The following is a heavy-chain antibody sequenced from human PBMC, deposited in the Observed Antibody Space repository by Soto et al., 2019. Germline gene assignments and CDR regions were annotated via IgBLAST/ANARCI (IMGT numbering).Heavy chain of an antibody. D-gene: IGHD4-4*01. CDR3: ARLSNSVFDY. CDR1: NCTNFG. V-gene: IGHV5-51*01. J-gene: IGHJ4*02. CDR2: IYPGDSDT. Sequence: NCTNFGGRWISQMPGKGLEWMGIIYPGDSDTRYSPSFQGQVTISADKSITTAYLQWSSLKASDTAMYYCARLSNSVFDYWDQRTLVTVSP.